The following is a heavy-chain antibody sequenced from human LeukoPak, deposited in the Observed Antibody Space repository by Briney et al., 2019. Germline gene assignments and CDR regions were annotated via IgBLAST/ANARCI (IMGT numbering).Heavy chain of an antibody. CDR3: ARAVHYDFWSGYSLYGMDV. V-gene: IGHV1-2*02. CDR1: GYTFTGYY. J-gene: IGHJ6*02. CDR2: IYPNSGGT. Sequence: GASVKVSCKASGYTFTGYYMHWVRQAPGQGLEWMGWIYPNSGGTNYAQKFQGRVTMTRDTSISTAYMELSRLRSDDTAVYYCARAVHYDFWSGYSLYGMDVWGQGTTVTVSS. D-gene: IGHD3-3*01.